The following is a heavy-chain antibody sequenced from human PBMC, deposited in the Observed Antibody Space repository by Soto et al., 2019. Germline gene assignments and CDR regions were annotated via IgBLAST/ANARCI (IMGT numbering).Heavy chain of an antibody. CDR2: TIPIFGTA. CDR3: ARGVVPAANEEYYFDY. D-gene: IGHD2-2*01. V-gene: IGHV1-69*01. J-gene: IGHJ4*02. Sequence: QVQLVQSGAEVKKPGSSVKVSCKASGDTFSSYAISWVRQAPGQGLEWMGGTIPIFGTANYAQKFQGRVTTTADESTSTAYMDLSSLRSEDTAVYYCARGVVPAANEEYYFDYWGQGTLVTVSS. CDR1: GDTFSSYA.